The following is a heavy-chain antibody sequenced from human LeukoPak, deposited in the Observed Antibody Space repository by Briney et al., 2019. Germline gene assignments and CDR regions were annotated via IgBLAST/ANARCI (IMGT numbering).Heavy chain of an antibody. J-gene: IGHJ4*02. CDR1: GFTVSSNY. D-gene: IGHD5-24*01. CDR2: IYSGGST. CDR3: ARDQWLDY. Sequence: GGSLRLSCAASGFTVSSNYMSWVRQAPGKGLEWVSVIYSGGSTYYADSVKGRFTISRDNSKNTLYLQVNSLRAEDTTVYYCARDQWLDYWGQGTLVTVSS. V-gene: IGHV3-53*01.